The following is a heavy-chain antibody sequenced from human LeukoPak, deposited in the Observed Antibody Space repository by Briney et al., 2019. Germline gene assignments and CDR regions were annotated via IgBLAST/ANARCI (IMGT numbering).Heavy chain of an antibody. D-gene: IGHD3-16*01. CDR3: ARDGGETIDGGGDTSWFDP. CDR1: GGSISGSLYY. CDR2: TSYTGTT. Sequence: SETLSLTCNVSGGSISGSLYYWGWIRQFPGKGLEWLGSTSYTGTTYYNPSLKSRFTISADASKNQFSLSLTAMTAADTAIYYCARDGGETIDGGGDTSWFDPWGQGTLVTVSS. J-gene: IGHJ5*02. V-gene: IGHV4-39*07.